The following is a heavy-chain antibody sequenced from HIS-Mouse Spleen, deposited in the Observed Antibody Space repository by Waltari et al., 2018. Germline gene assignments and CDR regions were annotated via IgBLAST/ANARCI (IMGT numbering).Heavy chain of an antibody. CDR2: ISYDRSNK. Sequence: QVQLVESGGGVVQPGRSLRLSCAASGFTFSSYGMHWVRQAPGKGLARVEVISYDRSNKYYADSVKGRFTISRDKSKNTLYMKLNRLRDEETAVYYCAKDKHHALDYWGQGTLVTVSS. CDR3: AKDKHHALDY. V-gene: IGHV3-30*18. CDR1: GFTFSSYG. J-gene: IGHJ4*02.